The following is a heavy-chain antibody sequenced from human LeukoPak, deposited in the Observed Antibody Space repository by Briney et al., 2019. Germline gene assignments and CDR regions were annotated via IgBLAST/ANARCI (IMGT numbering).Heavy chain of an antibody. D-gene: IGHD7-27*01. J-gene: IGHJ4*02. V-gene: IGHV1-2*02. Sequence: GASVKVSCKASGYTFTGYYMHWVRQAPGHGLEWMGWINPNSGGTNYAQKFQGRVTMTRDTSISTAYMELSRLRSDDTTVYYCARVILGITPLLPVDHWGQGTLVTVSS. CDR3: ARVILGITPLLPVDH. CDR2: INPNSGGT. CDR1: GYTFTGYY.